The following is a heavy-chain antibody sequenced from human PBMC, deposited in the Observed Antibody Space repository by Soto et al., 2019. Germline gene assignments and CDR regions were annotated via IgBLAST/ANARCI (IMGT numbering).Heavy chain of an antibody. Sequence: ASVKVYCKTSGYTFTGYYMHCVRQAPGQGLEWMGWINPNSGGTNYAQKFQGWVTMTRDTSISTAYMELSRLRSDDTAVYYCARDFGALPYYYDSSGYPPVLYAFDIWGQGTMVTVSS. CDR1: GYTFTGYY. CDR3: ARDFGALPYYYDSSGYPPVLYAFDI. J-gene: IGHJ3*02. D-gene: IGHD3-22*01. V-gene: IGHV1-2*04. CDR2: INPNSGGT.